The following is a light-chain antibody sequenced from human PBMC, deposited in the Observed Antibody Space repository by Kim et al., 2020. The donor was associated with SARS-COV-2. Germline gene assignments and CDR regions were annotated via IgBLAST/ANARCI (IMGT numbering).Light chain of an antibody. CDR1: SSNIGSNY. Sequence: PGQRVTISSSGSSSNIGSNYVFWYQQVPGTAPKLLIESNNQRPSGVPDRFSGSKSGTSASLAISGLQSEDEADYYCASWDDSLIFVFGTGTKVTVL. V-gene: IGLV1-47*02. CDR3: ASWDDSLIFV. J-gene: IGLJ1*01. CDR2: SNN.